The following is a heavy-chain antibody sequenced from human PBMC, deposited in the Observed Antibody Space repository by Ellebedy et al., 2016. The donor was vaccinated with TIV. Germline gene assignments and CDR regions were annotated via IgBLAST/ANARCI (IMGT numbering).Heavy chain of an antibody. CDR1: GYSFTSYW. CDR2: IYPGDSDT. V-gene: IGHV5-51*01. D-gene: IGHD5-24*01. J-gene: IGHJ4*02. Sequence: PGGSLRLSCKGSGYSFTSYWIGWVRQMPGKGLEWMGIIYPGDSDTRYSPSFQGQVTISADKSISTAYLQWSSLKASDTAMYYCARHARDGYTPMDYWGQGTLVTVSS. CDR3: ARHARDGYTPMDY.